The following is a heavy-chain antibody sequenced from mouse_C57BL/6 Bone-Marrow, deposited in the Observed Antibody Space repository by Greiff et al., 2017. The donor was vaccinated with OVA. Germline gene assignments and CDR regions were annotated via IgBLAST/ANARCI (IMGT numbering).Heavy chain of an antibody. CDR1: GFNIKDDY. CDR2: IDPENGDT. CDR3: TTYPYGNFFAY. Sequence: VQLKESGAELVRPGASVKLSCTASGFNIKDDYMHWVKQRPEQGLEWIGWIDPENGDTEYASKFQGKATITADTSSNTAFLQLSSLTSEDTAVYYCTTYPYGNFFAYWGQGTLVTVSA. D-gene: IGHD2-1*01. V-gene: IGHV14-4*01. J-gene: IGHJ3*01.